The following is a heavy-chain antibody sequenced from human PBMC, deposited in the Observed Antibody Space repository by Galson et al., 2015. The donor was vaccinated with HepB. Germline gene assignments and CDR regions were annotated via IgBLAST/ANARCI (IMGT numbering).Heavy chain of an antibody. CDR1: GYTFTGYY. CDR2: INPNSGGT. Sequence: QSGAEVKKPGASVKVSCKASGYTFTGYYMHWVRQAPGQGLEWMGWINPNSGGTNYAQKFQGRVTMTRDTSISTAYMELSRLRSDDTAVYYCARVYCSGGSCYLDAFDIWGQGTMVTVSS. J-gene: IGHJ3*02. D-gene: IGHD2-15*01. CDR3: ARVYCSGGSCYLDAFDI. V-gene: IGHV1-2*02.